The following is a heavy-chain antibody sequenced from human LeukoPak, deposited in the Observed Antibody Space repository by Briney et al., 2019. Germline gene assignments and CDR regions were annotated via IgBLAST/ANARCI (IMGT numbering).Heavy chain of an antibody. CDR3: ARGRPAHYFDS. Sequence: GGSLRLSCAASGFTVSSTYLTWVRQAPGKGLEWLSVIYSGSYTYYADSVKGRFFISRDISENMVYLQMNSLSVEDTAVYFCARGRPAHYFDSWGPGTLVTVS. CDR2: IYSGSYT. D-gene: IGHD6-6*01. CDR1: GFTVSSTY. J-gene: IGHJ4*02. V-gene: IGHV3-66*01.